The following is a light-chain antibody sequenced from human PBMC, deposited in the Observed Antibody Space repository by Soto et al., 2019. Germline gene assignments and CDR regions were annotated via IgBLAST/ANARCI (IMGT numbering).Light chain of an antibody. CDR2: EGS. J-gene: IGLJ2*01. Sequence: QSALTQPASVSGSPGQSITISCTGTSSDVGSYNLVSWYQQHPGKAPKLMIYEGSKRPSGVSNRFSGSKSGNTASLTISGRQAEDEADSYCCSYAGSSTFDVVFGGGTKVTVL. V-gene: IGLV2-23*03. CDR1: SSDVGSYNL. CDR3: CSYAGSSTFDVV.